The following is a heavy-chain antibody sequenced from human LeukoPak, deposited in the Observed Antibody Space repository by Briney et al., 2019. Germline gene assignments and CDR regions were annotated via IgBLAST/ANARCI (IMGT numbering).Heavy chain of an antibody. D-gene: IGHD3-9*01. Sequence: SETLSLTCTVSGGSISSGGYYWSWIRQHPGKGLEWIGYIYYSGSTYYNPSLKSRVTISVDTSKNQFSLKLSSVTAADTAVYYCASHFDPRGGFDYWGQGALVTVSS. CDR2: IYYSGST. CDR1: GGSISSGGYY. CDR3: ASHFDPRGGFDY. V-gene: IGHV4-31*03. J-gene: IGHJ4*02.